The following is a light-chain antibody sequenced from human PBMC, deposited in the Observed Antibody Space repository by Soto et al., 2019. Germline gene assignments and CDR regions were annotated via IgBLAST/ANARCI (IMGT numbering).Light chain of an antibody. Sequence: EIVMTQSPATLSVSPVESATLSCRASQTVSSLLAWYQQKPGQAPRLLIYRASTRAAGLPDRFSGSGSGTEFTLTISSLQSEDFAVYYCQQYWKWPITFGQGTRLEIK. J-gene: IGKJ5*01. CDR2: RAS. CDR3: QQYWKWPIT. CDR1: QTVSSL. V-gene: IGKV3-15*01.